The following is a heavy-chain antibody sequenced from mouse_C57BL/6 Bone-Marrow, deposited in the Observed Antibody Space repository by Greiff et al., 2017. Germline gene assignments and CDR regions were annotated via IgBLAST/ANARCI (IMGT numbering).Heavy chain of an antibody. J-gene: IGHJ1*03. CDR3: AKNDGYYGYFDV. D-gene: IGHD2-3*01. V-gene: IGHV2-5*01. CDR2: IWRGGST. Sequence: QVQLQQSGPGLVQPSQSLSITCTVSGFSLTSYGVHWVRQSPGKGLEWLGVIWRGGSTDYNAAFMSRLSITKDNSTSQVFFKMNSLQADDTAIYXCAKNDGYYGYFDVWGTGTTVTVSS. CDR1: GFSLTSYG.